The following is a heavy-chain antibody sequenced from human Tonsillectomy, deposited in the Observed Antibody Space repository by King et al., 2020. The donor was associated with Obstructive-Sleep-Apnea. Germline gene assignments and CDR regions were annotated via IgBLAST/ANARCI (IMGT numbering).Heavy chain of an antibody. CDR3: ARDLRGVINSCFES. Sequence: VQLVESGGGVVQPGRSLRLSCAASGFTFSSYGMHWVRQAPGKGLEWVAVISDDGSNKYYADSVKGRFTISRDNSKNTLYLQMNSLGAEDTAVYYCARDLRGVINSCFESWGQGTLVTVSS. J-gene: IGHJ4*02. CDR2: ISDDGSNK. D-gene: IGHD3-10*01. CDR1: GFTFSSYG. V-gene: IGHV3-30*03.